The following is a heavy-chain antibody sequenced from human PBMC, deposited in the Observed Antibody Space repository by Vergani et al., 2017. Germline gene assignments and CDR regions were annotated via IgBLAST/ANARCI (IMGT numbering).Heavy chain of an antibody. V-gene: IGHV4-31*03. J-gene: IGHJ4*02. CDR3: ARMGGYDEGDAFRIGYFDS. D-gene: IGHD3-22*01. CDR2: IYSTGST. CDR1: GDSISNGGYY. Sequence: QVQLQESGPGLVKPSQTLSLTCSVSGDSISNGGYYWNWLRQHQGKGLEWIGYIYSTGSTHHNPSLRRRINMSVDTSKNQFSLKLNSVTAADAAMYYCARMGGYDEGDAFRIGYFDSWGQGILVTVSS.